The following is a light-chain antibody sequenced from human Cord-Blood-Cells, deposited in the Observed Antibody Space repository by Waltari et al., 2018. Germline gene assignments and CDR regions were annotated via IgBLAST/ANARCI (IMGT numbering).Light chain of an antibody. CDR1: QSISSY. Sequence: DIQMTQSPASLSASVGDRVTITCRASQSISSYLNWYQQKPGKAPKLLIYAASSLQSGVPSGFSGSGSGTEFTLPISSLQPQDFATYYCQQRYSTPLTFGGGTQVEI. CDR2: AAS. J-gene: IGKJ4*01. CDR3: QQRYSTPLT. V-gene: IGKV1-39*01.